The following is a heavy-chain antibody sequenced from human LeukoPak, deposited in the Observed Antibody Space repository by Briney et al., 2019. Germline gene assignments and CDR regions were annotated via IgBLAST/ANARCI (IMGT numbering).Heavy chain of an antibody. V-gene: IGHV3-30*02. CDR3: AKDRQWELLPLDY. J-gene: IGHJ4*02. CDR2: IQYDESSK. Sequence: GGSLRLSCKASGLRFSRGGMHWIRQAPGKGLEWLAFIQYDESSKYYADSVKGRFTISRDNSKNTLYLQMNSLRAEDTAVYYCAKDRQWELLPLDYWGQGTLVTVSS. CDR1: GLRFSRGG. D-gene: IGHD1-26*01.